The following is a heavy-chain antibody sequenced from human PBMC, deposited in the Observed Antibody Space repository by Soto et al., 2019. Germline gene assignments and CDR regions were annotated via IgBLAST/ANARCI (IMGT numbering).Heavy chain of an antibody. CDR1: GFTFSSYG. V-gene: IGHV3-30*18. CDR3: AKEGPIPSWYFDY. J-gene: IGHJ4*02. CDR2: ISYDGNVA. D-gene: IGHD2-2*01. Sequence: QVQLVESGGGVVQPGRSLRLSCAASGFTFSSYGMHWVRQAPGKGLEWVTVISYDGNVAYYADSVKGRFTISRDNSKNTLYLQMNSLRTEGTAMYYCAKEGPIPSWYFDYWGQGTLVTVSS.